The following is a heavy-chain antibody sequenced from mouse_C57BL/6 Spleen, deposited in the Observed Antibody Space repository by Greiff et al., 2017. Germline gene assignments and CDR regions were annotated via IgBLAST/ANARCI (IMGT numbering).Heavy chain of an antibody. CDR2: INYDGSST. J-gene: IGHJ1*03. Sequence: EVKLEESEGGLVQPGSSMKLSCTASGFTFSDYYMAWVRQVPEKGLEWVANINYDGSSTYSLDSLKSRFIISRDNAKYILYMQMSSLKSEDTATYYCARGLPYYYGSSYEYFDVWGTGTTVTVAS. D-gene: IGHD1-1*01. CDR3: ARGLPYYYGSSYEYFDV. CDR1: GFTFSDYY. V-gene: IGHV5-16*01.